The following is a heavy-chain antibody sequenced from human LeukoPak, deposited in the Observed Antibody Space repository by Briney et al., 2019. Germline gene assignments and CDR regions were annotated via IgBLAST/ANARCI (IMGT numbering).Heavy chain of an antibody. D-gene: IGHD2-2*03. CDR1: GFIFSSYG. CDR3: ATHGSAHYYMDV. Sequence: GGSLRLSCAASGFIFSSYGMHWVRQAPGKGLEWVAFIWYDGSNKYYADSVKGRFTISRDNSKNTLYLQMNSLRAEDTAVYYCATHGSAHYYMDVWGKGTTVTISS. J-gene: IGHJ6*03. V-gene: IGHV3-30*02. CDR2: IWYDGSNK.